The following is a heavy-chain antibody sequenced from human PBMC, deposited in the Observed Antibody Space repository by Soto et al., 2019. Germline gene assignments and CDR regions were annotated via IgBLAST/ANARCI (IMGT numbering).Heavy chain of an antibody. CDR1: EYSFSNYW. CDR3: VRRGMDV. Sequence: HGESLKISCKGSEYSFSNYWIAWVRQTPGKGLEWMGIMNPADSATTYSPSFRGQVTMSADKSISTAYLQWDSLKASDTDTYYCVRRGMDVWGQGTTVTVAS. J-gene: IGHJ6*02. CDR2: MNPADSAT. V-gene: IGHV5-51*01.